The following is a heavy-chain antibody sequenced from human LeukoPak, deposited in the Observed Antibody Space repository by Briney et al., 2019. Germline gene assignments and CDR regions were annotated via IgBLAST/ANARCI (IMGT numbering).Heavy chain of an antibody. V-gene: IGHV3-30*02. Sequence: GGSLRLSCAASGFTFSSYGMHWVRQAPGKGLEWVAVIWYDGSNKYYADSVKGRFTISRDNSKNTLYLQMNSLRAEDTAVYYCAKIMGTIFGVVIPPIDYWGQGTLVTVSS. CDR2: IWYDGSNK. J-gene: IGHJ4*02. D-gene: IGHD3-3*01. CDR3: AKIMGTIFGVVIPPIDY. CDR1: GFTFSSYG.